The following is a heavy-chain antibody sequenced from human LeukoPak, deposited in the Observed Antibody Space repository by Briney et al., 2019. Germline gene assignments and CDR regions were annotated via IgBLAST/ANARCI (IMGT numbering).Heavy chain of an antibody. J-gene: IGHJ4*02. V-gene: IGHV3-33*01. CDR1: GFTFSSYG. CDR2: IWYDGSNK. Sequence: GGSLRLSCAASGFTFSSYGMHRVRQAPGKGLEWVAVIWYDGSNKYYADSVKGRFTISRDNSKNTLYLQMNSLRAEDTAVYYCARAGYDSSGYYPYYFDYWGQGTLVTVSS. D-gene: IGHD3-22*01. CDR3: ARAGYDSSGYYPYYFDY.